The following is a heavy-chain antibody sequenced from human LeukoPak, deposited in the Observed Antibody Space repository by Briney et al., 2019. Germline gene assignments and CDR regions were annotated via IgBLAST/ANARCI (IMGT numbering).Heavy chain of an antibody. CDR3: ARVTYGTTGWYGPSDF. Sequence: GGSLRLSCAASRLNVSNSYMSWVRQAPGKGLEWVSIIYSSGSAYYAVSVGGRFTMSRVSSRNTVSLQMSSLRVDDTAVYFCARVTYGTTGWYGPSDFWGPGTLVTVSS. V-gene: IGHV3-66*01. D-gene: IGHD6-19*01. CDR2: IYSSGSA. J-gene: IGHJ4*02. CDR1: RLNVSNSY.